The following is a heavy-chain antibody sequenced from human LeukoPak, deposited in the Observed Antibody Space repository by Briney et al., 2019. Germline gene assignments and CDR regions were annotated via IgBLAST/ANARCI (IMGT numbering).Heavy chain of an antibody. D-gene: IGHD6-19*01. CDR2: IYDSGST. V-gene: IGHV4-59*08. CDR1: GGSISSYY. CDR3: ARPYTSGRYGAFDI. Sequence: SETLSLTCTVSGGSISSYYWSWIRQPPGKGLEWIGYIYDSGSTKYNPSLKSRVTISVDTSSNQFSLKLSSVTAADTAVYYCARPYTSGRYGAFDIWGQGTMVTVSS. J-gene: IGHJ3*02.